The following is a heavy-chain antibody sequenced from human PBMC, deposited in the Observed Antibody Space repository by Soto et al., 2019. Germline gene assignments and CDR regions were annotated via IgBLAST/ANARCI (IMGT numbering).Heavy chain of an antibody. CDR2: IMPVFATP. CDR1: GGTFSTSA. Sequence: QVQLMQSGAEVKKPGSSVKVSCKASGGTFSTSAISWVRQAPGEGLEWVGGIMPVFATPDYAQKFQGRVTISADESTTTAYLELTSLTTDDTAVYYCARDKDRQQLGGNYYYILDVWGKGTAITVSS. J-gene: IGHJ6*04. CDR3: ARDKDRQQLGGNYYYILDV. D-gene: IGHD3-3*02. V-gene: IGHV1-69*12.